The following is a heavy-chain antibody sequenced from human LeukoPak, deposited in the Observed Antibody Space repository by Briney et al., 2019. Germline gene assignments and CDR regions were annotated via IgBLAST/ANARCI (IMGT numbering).Heavy chain of an antibody. CDR2: ISYDGSNK. Sequence: GGSLRLSCAASGFTFSSYAMHWVRQAPGKGLEWVAVISYDGSNKYYADSVKGRFTISRDNAKSSLFLQMYSLRTEDTAVYYCATTRGFDYWGQGTLVTVSS. CDR1: GFTFSSYA. V-gene: IGHV3-30-3*01. D-gene: IGHD1-1*01. CDR3: ATTRGFDY. J-gene: IGHJ4*02.